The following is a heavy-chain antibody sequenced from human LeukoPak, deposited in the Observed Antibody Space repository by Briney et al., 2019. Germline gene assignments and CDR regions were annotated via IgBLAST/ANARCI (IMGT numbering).Heavy chain of an antibody. CDR1: GGSISSGGYY. J-gene: IGHJ5*02. Sequence: TLSLTCTVSGGSISSGGYYWSWIRQHPGKGLEWIGYIYYSGSTYYNPSLKSRVTISVDTSKNQFSLKLSSVTAADTAVYYCASYDFWSGYSSLWDAAGWFDPWGQGTLVTVSS. CDR3: ASYDFWSGYSSLWDAAGWFDP. V-gene: IGHV4-31*03. CDR2: IYYSGST. D-gene: IGHD3-3*01.